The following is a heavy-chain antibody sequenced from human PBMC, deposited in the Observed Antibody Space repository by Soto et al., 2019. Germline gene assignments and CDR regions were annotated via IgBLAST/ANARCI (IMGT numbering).Heavy chain of an antibody. V-gene: IGHV4-59*12. D-gene: IGHD3-3*01. J-gene: IGHJ6*03. Sequence: SETLSLTCTVSGGCISSYYWSWIRQPPGKGLEWIGYIYYSGSTNYNPSLKSRVTISVDTSTNQFSLKLSSVTAADTAVYYCARLNYDFWSSLDAYYYYMYICGQGTKVTVSS. CDR1: GGCISSYY. CDR2: IYYSGST. CDR3: ARLNYDFWSSLDAYYYYMYI.